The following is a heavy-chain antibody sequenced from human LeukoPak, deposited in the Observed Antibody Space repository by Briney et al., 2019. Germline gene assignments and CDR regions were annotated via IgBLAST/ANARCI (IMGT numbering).Heavy chain of an antibody. D-gene: IGHD3-22*01. CDR2: IYYSVST. V-gene: IGHV4-59*12. Sequence: SETLSLTRTVSGGSISSYYWSWIRQPPGKGLEWIGYIYYSVSTNYNPSLKSRVTMSVDTSKNQFSLKLSSVTAADTAVYYCASSMYYYDSFYDIWGQGTMVTVSS. J-gene: IGHJ3*02. CDR1: GGSISSYY. CDR3: ASSMYYYDSFYDI.